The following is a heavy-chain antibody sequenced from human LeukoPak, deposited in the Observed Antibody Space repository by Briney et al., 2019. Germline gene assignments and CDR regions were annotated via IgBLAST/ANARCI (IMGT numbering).Heavy chain of an antibody. CDR2: IYSGGST. J-gene: IGHJ4*02. D-gene: IGHD3-9*01. V-gene: IGHV3-53*05. CDR1: GFTVSSNY. Sequence: GGSLRLSCAASGFTVSSNYMSWVRQAPGKGLEWVSVIYSGGSTYYADSVKGRFTISRDNSKNTLYLQMNSLRAEDTAVYYCAKPRLRYFDWLSSLDYWGQGTLVTVSS. CDR3: AKPRLRYFDWLSSLDY.